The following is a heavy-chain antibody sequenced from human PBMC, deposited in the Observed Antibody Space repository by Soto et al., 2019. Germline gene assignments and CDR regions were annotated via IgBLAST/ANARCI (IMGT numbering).Heavy chain of an antibody. D-gene: IGHD1-26*01. V-gene: IGHV3-64*01. CDR1: GFTFSRYA. J-gene: IGHJ4*02. Sequence: EVQLVESGGGLVQPGGSLRLSCAASGFTFSRYAMYWVRQAPGKGLEYVSVISSNGGSTYYANSVKGRFTISRDNSKNTLYLQMGSLRADDMAGFHCARGGSGSYNFDYWGQGTLVTVSS. CDR2: ISSNGGST. CDR3: ARGGSGSYNFDY.